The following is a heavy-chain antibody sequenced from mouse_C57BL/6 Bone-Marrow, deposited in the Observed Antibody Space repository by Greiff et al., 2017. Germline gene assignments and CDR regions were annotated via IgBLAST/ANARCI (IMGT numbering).Heavy chain of an antibody. V-gene: IGHV1-15*01. CDR2: IDPETGGT. D-gene: IGHD2-4*01. CDR3: TRPHYYDYDCCYLDY. J-gene: IGHJ2*01. CDR1: GYTFTDYE. Sequence: VQLQQSGAELVRPGASVTLSCKASGYTFTDYEMHWVKQTPVHGLEWIGAIDPETGGTAYNQKFKGKAILTADKSSSTAYMELRSLTSEDSAVYYCTRPHYYDYDCCYLDYWGQGTTLTVSS.